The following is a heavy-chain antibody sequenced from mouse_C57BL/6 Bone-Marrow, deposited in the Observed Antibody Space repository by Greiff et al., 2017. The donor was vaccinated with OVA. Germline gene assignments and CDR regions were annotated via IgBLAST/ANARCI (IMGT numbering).Heavy chain of an antibody. CDR3: ARCTTVVAPGFAY. D-gene: IGHD1-1*01. Sequence: VQLQQPGAELVKPGASVKLSCKASGYTFTSYWMHWVKQRPGQGLEWIGMIHPNSGSTNYNEKFKSKATLTVDKSSSTAYMQLSSLTSEDSAVYYCARCTTVVAPGFAYWGQGTLVTVSA. V-gene: IGHV1-64*01. CDR2: IHPNSGST. J-gene: IGHJ3*01. CDR1: GYTFTSYW.